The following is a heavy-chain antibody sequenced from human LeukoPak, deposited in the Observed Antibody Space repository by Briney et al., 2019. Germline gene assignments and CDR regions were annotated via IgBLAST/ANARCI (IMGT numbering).Heavy chain of an antibody. CDR2: INPSGGST. CDR3: ARDNSVEDTAWWFDP. D-gene: IGHD4-23*01. Sequence: ASVNVSCMASGYTFTSYYMHWVRQARGQGLEWMGIINPSGGSTSYAQKFQGRVTMTRAMSTSTDYMELSSPRSEATAVYYCARDNSVEDTAWWFDPWGQGTLVTVSS. J-gene: IGHJ5*02. V-gene: IGHV1-46*01. CDR1: GYTFTSYY.